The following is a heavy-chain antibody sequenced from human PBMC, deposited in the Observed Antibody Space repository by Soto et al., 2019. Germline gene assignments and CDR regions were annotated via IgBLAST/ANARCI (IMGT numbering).Heavy chain of an antibody. CDR3: GRGPKQAYRSSWYNPLFGLDY. Sequence: PGGSLRLSVAASEFTCSGYEMNWVRKAPGKGLEWVSYISSSGITIYYADSVKGRFTISRDNAKNSLYLQMNSMRAEDTAVYYCGRGPKQAYRSSWYNPLFGLDYWGQGTLVTVSS. V-gene: IGHV3-48*03. J-gene: IGHJ4*02. D-gene: IGHD6-13*01. CDR1: EFTCSGYE. CDR2: ISSSGITI.